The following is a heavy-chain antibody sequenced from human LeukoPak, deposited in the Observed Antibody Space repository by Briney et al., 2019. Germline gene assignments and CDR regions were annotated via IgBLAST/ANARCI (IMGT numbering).Heavy chain of an antibody. Sequence: GGSLRLSCTASGFTFGDYAMSWFRQAPGKGREWGGFIRSKAYGGTTEYAASVKGRFTISRDDSKSIAYLQMNSLKTEDTAVYYCTRGESGYSSGWYSGPIDYWGQGTLVTVSS. J-gene: IGHJ4*02. CDR3: TRGESGYSSGWYSGPIDY. V-gene: IGHV3-49*03. CDR2: IRSKAYGGTT. D-gene: IGHD6-19*01. CDR1: GFTFGDYA.